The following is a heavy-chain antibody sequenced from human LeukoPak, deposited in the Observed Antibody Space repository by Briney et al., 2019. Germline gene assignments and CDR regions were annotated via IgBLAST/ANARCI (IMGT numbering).Heavy chain of an antibody. CDR2: ISSSSSYI. J-gene: IGHJ6*02. CDR1: GFTFSSYS. V-gene: IGHV3-21*01. Sequence: GGSLRLSCAASGFTFSSYSMNWVRQAPGKGLEWVSSISSSSSYIYYADSVKGRFTISRDNAKNSLYLQMNSLRAEDTAVYYCAREGEDYYYGMDVWGQGTTVTVSS. D-gene: IGHD2-21*01. CDR3: AREGEDYYYGMDV.